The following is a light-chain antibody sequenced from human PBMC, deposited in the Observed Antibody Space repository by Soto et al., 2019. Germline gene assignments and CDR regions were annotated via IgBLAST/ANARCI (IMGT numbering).Light chain of an antibody. J-gene: IGKJ1*01. CDR1: QGISNY. CDR3: HQDNSYPWT. V-gene: IGKV1-16*02. CDR2: AAS. Sequence: DIQMTQSPSSLSASVGDTVTITCRASQGISNYLAWVPQKPGKATKSLIYAASSLKSGVPSKVSGSGSGTDGSLTIGNLQPADFAPHYCHQDNSYPWTFGTGTKVEIK.